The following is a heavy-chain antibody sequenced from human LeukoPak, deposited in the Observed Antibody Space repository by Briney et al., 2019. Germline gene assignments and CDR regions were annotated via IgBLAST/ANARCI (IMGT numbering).Heavy chain of an antibody. CDR1: GGSISSYY. V-gene: IGHV4-4*07. CDR3: AREPALWAFDI. D-gene: IGHD2-21*01. Sequence: SETLSLTYTVSGGSISSYYWRWIRQPAGKGLEWIGRIYTSGSTNYNPSLKSRVTISVDKSKNQFSLKLSSVTAADTAVYYCAREPALWAFDIWGQGTMVTVSS. J-gene: IGHJ3*02. CDR2: IYTSGST.